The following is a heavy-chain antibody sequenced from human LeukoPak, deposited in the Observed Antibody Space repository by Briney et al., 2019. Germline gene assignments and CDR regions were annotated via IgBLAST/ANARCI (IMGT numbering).Heavy chain of an antibody. CDR3: ARHPFATPFDY. Sequence: PSETLSLTCTVSGGSISGNYWSWIRQPPGKGLEWIGYAYSSGHTNYNSSPKSRVTMSLDTSKSQFSLRLSSVTAADTAVYFCARHPFATPFDYWGPGTLVTVSS. D-gene: IGHD2-15*01. CDR2: AYSSGHT. J-gene: IGHJ4*02. V-gene: IGHV4-59*08. CDR1: GGSISGNY.